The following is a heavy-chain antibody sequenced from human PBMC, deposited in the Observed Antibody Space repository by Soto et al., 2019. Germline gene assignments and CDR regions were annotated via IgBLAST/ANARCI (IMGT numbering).Heavy chain of an antibody. D-gene: IGHD2-15*01. Sequence: GASVKVSCKASGGTISSYAISWVRQAPGQGLEWMGGIIPIFGTANYAQKFQGRVTITADESTSTAYMELSSLRSEDTAVYYCARDGYCSGGSCYSYYYYGMDVWGQGTTVTVSS. V-gene: IGHV1-69*13. J-gene: IGHJ6*02. CDR2: IIPIFGTA. CDR1: GGTISSYA. CDR3: ARDGYCSGGSCYSYYYYGMDV.